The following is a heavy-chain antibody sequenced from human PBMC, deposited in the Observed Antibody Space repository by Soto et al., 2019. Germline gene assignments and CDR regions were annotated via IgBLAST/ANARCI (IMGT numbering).Heavy chain of an antibody. V-gene: IGHV6-1*01. CDR3: ARERWALRHNYYYFGMEG. D-gene: IGHD1-26*01. J-gene: IGHJ6*01. Sequence: PSQTLSLTCAISGSSVSSNSAAWNWIRQSPSRGLSWLGRTYYRSKWYNDYALSVKSRITINPYTSKNQFSLQLNSVTPEDTAVYYCARERWALRHNYYYFGMEGWGQGDTGTVS. CDR1: GSSVSSNSAA. CDR2: TYYRSKWYN.